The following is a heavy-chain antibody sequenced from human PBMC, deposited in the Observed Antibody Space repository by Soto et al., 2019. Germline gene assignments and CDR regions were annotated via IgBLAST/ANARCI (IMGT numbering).Heavy chain of an antibody. CDR1: GFTFSSYA. Sequence: EVHLLESGGGLVQTGGSLRLSCEASGFTFSSYAMSWVRQAPGKGLEWVSTLSGSGGTTYYADSVKGRFTVSRDNSENILYLQMDGLRAEDTVQYYCAKGHDSSRYNYVCGAHFDHWGQGTLVTVS. D-gene: IGHD3-22*01. CDR2: LSGSGGTT. J-gene: IGHJ4*02. V-gene: IGHV3-23*01. CDR3: AKGHDSSRYNYVCGAHFDH.